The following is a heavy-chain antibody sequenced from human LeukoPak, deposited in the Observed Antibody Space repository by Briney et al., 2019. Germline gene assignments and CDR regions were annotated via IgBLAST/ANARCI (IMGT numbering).Heavy chain of an antibody. D-gene: IGHD3-22*01. CDR1: GFLFSKYW. V-gene: IGHV3-7*01. Sequence: PGGSLRLSCAASGFLFSKYWMTWVRQAPGKGLEWVANIKEDDSEIYYVESVKGRFTISRDNAKNSLYLQMNSLRAEDTAVYYCARDLYRIVVVPHYFDYWGQGTLVTVSS. J-gene: IGHJ4*02. CDR3: ARDLYRIVVVPHYFDY. CDR2: IKEDDSEI.